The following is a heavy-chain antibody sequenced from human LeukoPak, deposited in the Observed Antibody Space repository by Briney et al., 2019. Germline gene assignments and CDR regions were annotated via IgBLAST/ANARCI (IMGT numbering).Heavy chain of an antibody. D-gene: IGHD3-9*01. CDR1: GGSISSYY. J-gene: IGHJ4*02. V-gene: IGHV4-4*07. Sequence: SETLSLTCTVSGGSISSYYWSWIRQPAGKGLEWIGRIYTSGSTNYNPSLKSRVTMSVDTSKNQFSLKLSSVTAADTAVYYCAAYDILTGYYLFDYWGQGTPVTVSS. CDR3: AAYDILTGYYLFDY. CDR2: IYTSGST.